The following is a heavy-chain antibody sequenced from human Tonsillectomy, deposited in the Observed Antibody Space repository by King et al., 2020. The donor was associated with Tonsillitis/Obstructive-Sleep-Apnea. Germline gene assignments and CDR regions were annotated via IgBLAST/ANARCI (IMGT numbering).Heavy chain of an antibody. CDR3: ARVPVYYDSSGSDY. V-gene: IGHV1-18*01. CDR1: GYTLTSFG. J-gene: IGHJ4*02. D-gene: IGHD3-22*01. Sequence: QLVQSGAEVKKPGAAAKVACKASGYTLTSFGISWGRQAPGQGLEWRGRISAYNGNTNYAQKLQGRVTMTTDTSTSTAYMELRSLRSDDTAVYYCARVPVYYDSSGSDYWGQGTLVTVSS. CDR2: ISAYNGNT.